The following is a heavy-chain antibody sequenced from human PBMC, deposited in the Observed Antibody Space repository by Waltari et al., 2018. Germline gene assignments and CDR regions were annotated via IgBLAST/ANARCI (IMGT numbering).Heavy chain of an antibody. CDR2: ISSSSSTI. Sequence: EVQLVESGGGLVQPGGSLRLSCAASGFTFSSYSMNWVRQAPGKVLEWVSYISSSSSTIYYADSVKGRFTISRDNAKNSLYLQMNSLRAEDTAVYYCARDYAALMAPWGQGTLVTVSS. J-gene: IGHJ5*02. D-gene: IGHD3-16*01. CDR3: ARDYAALMAP. CDR1: GFTFSSYS. V-gene: IGHV3-48*04.